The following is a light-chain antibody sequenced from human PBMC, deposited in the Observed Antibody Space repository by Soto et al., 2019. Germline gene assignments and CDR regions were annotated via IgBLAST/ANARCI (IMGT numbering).Light chain of an antibody. CDR1: QSVRSNF. CDR2: DAS. Sequence: EIVLTQSPGTLSLSPGERATLSCRASQSVRSNFLAWYQQKPGQAPRLLIYDASNRATGIPARFSGSGSGTDFTLTISSLEPEDFAVYYCQQRSNWPPTFGQGTMVDI. J-gene: IGKJ1*01. CDR3: QQRSNWPPT. V-gene: IGKV3-11*01.